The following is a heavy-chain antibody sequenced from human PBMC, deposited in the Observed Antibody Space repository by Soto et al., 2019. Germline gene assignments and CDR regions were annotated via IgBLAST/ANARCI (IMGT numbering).Heavy chain of an antibody. Sequence: QITLKESGPTLVKPTQTLTLTCTFSGFSLSTSGVGVGWIRQPPGKALEWLALIYWDDDKRYSPSLKSRLTITKDTSKNQVVRTMTNMDPVDTATYYCARSTYYYGSGSYYRNFDYWGQGTLVTVSS. CDR2: IYWDDDK. CDR1: GFSLSTSGVG. V-gene: IGHV2-5*02. CDR3: ARSTYYYGSGSYYRNFDY. J-gene: IGHJ4*02. D-gene: IGHD3-10*01.